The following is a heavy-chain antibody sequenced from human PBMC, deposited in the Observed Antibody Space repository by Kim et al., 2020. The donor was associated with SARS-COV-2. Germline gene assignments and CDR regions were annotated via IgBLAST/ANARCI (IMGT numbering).Heavy chain of an antibody. CDR3: AKARLTDSNWFDP. CDR2: INYNSGRI. V-gene: IGHV3-9*01. D-gene: IGHD6-25*01. CDR1: GFSFDDSA. J-gene: IGHJ5*02. Sequence: GGSLRLSCAASGFSFDDSAMHWVRQAPGKGLEWVSGINYNSGRIGYADSVKGRFTISSDNAKKSLYLQMNSLRDEDTALYYCAKARLTDSNWFDPWGHGT.